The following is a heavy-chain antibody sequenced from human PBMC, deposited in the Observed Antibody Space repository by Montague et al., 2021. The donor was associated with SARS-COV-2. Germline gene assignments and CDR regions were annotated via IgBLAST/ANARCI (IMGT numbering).Heavy chain of an antibody. CDR2: FYHTGST. CDR1: GVSISTDNW. D-gene: IGHD1-26*01. Sequence: SETLSLTCVVFGVSISTDNWWTLVRLPPEKLLGLVGVFYHTGSTKYTPSLNSRVSISVDKSWNQFSLRSTSVTAADTSIYYCASKGSGSSDLAYWGQGTLVTVSS. J-gene: IGHJ4*02. CDR3: ASKGSGSSDLAY. V-gene: IGHV4-4*02.